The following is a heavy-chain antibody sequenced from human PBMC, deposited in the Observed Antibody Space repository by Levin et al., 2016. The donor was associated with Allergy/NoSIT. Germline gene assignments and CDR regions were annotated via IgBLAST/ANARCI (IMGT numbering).Heavy chain of an antibody. CDR2: IYSGGTT. J-gene: IGHJ4*02. D-gene: IGHD2-8*01. CDR1: GFSVSTKY. Sequence: GGSLRLSCAASGFSVSTKYMTWVRQAPGKGLEWVSVIYSGGTTYYADSVKGRFTISRDNSKNTLYLEMNSLRAEDTAVYYCARDADCTQDLCYTYFDYWGQGTLVTVSS. V-gene: IGHV3-53*01. CDR3: ARDADCTQDLCYTYFDY.